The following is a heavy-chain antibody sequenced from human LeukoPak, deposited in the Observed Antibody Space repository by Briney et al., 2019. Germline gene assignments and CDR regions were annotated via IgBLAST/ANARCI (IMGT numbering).Heavy chain of an antibody. D-gene: IGHD2-21*02. V-gene: IGHV3-15*01. J-gene: IGHJ4*02. CDR2: IKSKTDGGTT. CDR1: GFTVSSNY. CDR3: TTEGGHIVVVTAISPHDY. Sequence: PGGSLRLSCAASGFTVSSNYMSWVRQASGKGLEWVGRIKSKTDGGTTDYAAPVKGRFTISRDDSKNTLYLQMNSLKTEDTAVYYCTTEGGHIVVVTAISPHDYWGQGTLVTVSS.